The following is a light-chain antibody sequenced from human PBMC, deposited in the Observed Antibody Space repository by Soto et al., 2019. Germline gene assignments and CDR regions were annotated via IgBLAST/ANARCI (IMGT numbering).Light chain of an antibody. J-gene: IGLJ2*01. CDR2: EVT. CDR3: SSYTGSSTVVL. Sequence: QSVLTQPASVSGSPGQSITISCTGTSSDVGAYNFVSWYQQHPGKAPKLLIYEVTLRPSGVSNRFSGSKSGNTASLAISGLQAEDEADYYCSSYTGSSTVVLFGGGTKLTVL. V-gene: IGLV2-14*01. CDR1: SSDVGAYNF.